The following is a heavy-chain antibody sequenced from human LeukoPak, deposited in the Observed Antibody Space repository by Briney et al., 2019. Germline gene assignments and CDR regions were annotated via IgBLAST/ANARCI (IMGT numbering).Heavy chain of an antibody. J-gene: IGHJ3*02. CDR3: ARRPCSTSCYGAFDI. CDR1: GYRFTSYW. Sequence: GESLKISCKASGYRFTSYWIGWVRQMPGKGLEWMGIIYPGDSDTRYSPSFQGQVTISADKSISTAYLQWSSLKASDTAMYYCARRPCSTSCYGAFDIWGQGTMVTVSS. CDR2: IYPGDSDT. D-gene: IGHD2-2*01. V-gene: IGHV5-51*01.